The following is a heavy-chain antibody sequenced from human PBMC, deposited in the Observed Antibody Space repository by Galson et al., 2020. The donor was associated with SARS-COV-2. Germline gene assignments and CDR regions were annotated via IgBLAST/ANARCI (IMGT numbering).Heavy chain of an antibody. Sequence: GRSLRLSCAAPGFSFSRYAMHWVRPAPGTGLEWVAVMSNDGTNAYYADSVKGRFTISRDKSKNTLYLQMNSLRAADTAVYYCARDVEEWELLSPFDYWGQGTLLTVSS. V-gene: IGHV3-30*07. CDR1: GFSFSRYA. J-gene: IGHJ4*02. CDR3: ARDVEEWELLSPFDY. CDR2: MSNDGTNA. D-gene: IGHD1-26*01.